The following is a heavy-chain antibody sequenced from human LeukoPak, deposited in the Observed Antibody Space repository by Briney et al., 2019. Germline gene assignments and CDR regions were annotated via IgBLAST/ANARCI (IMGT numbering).Heavy chain of an antibody. CDR3: ARGGSGYDWFDP. V-gene: IGHV4-38-2*02. Sequence: SETLSLTCTVSGYSISSGYYWGWIRQPPGKGLEWTGSIDHSGSTYYNPSLKSRITISVDTSKNQFSLKLSSVTAADTAVYYCARGGSGYDWFDPWGQGTLVTVSS. D-gene: IGHD5-12*01. CDR1: GYSISSGYY. CDR2: IDHSGST. J-gene: IGHJ5*02.